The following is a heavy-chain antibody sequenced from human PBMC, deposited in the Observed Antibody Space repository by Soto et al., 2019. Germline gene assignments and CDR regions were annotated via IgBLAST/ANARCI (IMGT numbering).Heavy chain of an antibody. CDR2: INHSGST. J-gene: IGHJ6*03. V-gene: IGHV4-34*01. D-gene: IGHD6-19*01. Sequence: SETLSLTCAVYGGSFSGYYWSWIRQPPGKGLEWIGEINHSGSTNYNPSLKSRVNITVDTSENQFSLKLSSVTAADTVLFYFARGGYSSGWRGTGRAMDVWGKGTTVTVSS. CDR1: GGSFSGYY. CDR3: ARGGYSSGWRGTGRAMDV.